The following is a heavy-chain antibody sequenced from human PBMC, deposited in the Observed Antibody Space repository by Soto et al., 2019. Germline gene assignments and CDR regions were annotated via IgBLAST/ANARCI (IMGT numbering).Heavy chain of an antibody. D-gene: IGHD6-19*01. CDR3: ARDRERWPYYFDY. CDR2: INAGNGNT. Sequence: ASVKVSCKASGYTFTSYAMHWVRQAPGQRLEWMGWINAGNGNTKYSQKFQGRVTITRDTSASTAYMELSSLRSEDTAVYYCARDRERWPYYFDYWGQGTLVTVSS. CDR1: GYTFTSYA. V-gene: IGHV1-3*01. J-gene: IGHJ4*02.